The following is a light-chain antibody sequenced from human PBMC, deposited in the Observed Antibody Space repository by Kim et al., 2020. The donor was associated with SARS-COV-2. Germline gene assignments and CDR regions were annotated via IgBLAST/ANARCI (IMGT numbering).Light chain of an antibody. J-gene: IGLJ2*01. V-gene: IGLV1-36*01. CDR3: AAWDDNLNGLV. Sequence: RQRVTISCSGSRSNTGNNAVSWYQQLPGQAPKLIIYYDDLLPSGVSDRFSGSKSGTSASLAISGLQSEDEADYYCAAWDDNLNGLVFGGGTKLTVL. CDR1: RSNTGNNA. CDR2: YDD.